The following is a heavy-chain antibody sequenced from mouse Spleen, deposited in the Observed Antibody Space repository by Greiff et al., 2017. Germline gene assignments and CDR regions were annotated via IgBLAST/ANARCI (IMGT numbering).Heavy chain of an antibody. Sequence: EVMLVESEGGLVQPGSSMKLSCTASGFTFSDYYMAWVRQVPEKGLEWVANINYDGSSTYYLDSLKSRFIISRDNAKNILYLQMSSLKSEDTATYYCARDAPLYYGKSSYAMDYWGQGTSVTVSS. V-gene: IGHV5-16*01. CDR3: ARDAPLYYGKSSYAMDY. CDR1: GFTFSDYY. D-gene: IGHD2-1*01. J-gene: IGHJ4*01. CDR2: INYDGSST.